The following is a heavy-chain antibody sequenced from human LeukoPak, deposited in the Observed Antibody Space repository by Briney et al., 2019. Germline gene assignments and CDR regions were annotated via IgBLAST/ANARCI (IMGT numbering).Heavy chain of an antibody. D-gene: IGHD1-1*01. J-gene: IGHJ5*02. CDR3: AKGGKWNDGGWWSWFDP. V-gene: IGHV3-30*04. CDR2: ISYDGSNK. CDR1: GFTFSGYA. Sequence: PGRSLGLSCAASGFTFSGYAMHWVRQAPGKGLEWVAVISYDGSNKYYADSVKGRFTISRDNSKNTLYLQMNSLRAEDTAVYYCAKGGKWNDGGWWSWFDPWGQGTLVTVSS.